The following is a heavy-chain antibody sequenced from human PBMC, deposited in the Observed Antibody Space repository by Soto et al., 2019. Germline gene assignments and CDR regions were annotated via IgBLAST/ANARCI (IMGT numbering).Heavy chain of an antibody. CDR2: IRRKANSYTT. CDR3: AMLGGWSGGSSGMDV. V-gene: IGHV3-72*01. Sequence: EVQLVESGGGLVQPGGSLRLSCAASGLIFSDYHMDWVRQAPGKGVEWVGRIRRKANSYTTEYAASVKGRFTISRADSKNSLYLQMNRLKSEDTAVYYSAMLGGWSGGSSGMDVWGQGTTVTVS. CDR1: GLIFSDYH. D-gene: IGHD6-19*01. J-gene: IGHJ6*02.